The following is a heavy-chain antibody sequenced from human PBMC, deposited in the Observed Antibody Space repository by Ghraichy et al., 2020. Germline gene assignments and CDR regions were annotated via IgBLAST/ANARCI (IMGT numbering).Heavy chain of an antibody. Sequence: GGSLRLSCAASGFTFSSYAMSWVRQAPGKGLEWVSAISGSGGSTYYADSVKGRFTISRDNSKNTLYLQMNSLRAEDTAVYYCAKDSVDYYDSSGSQKSDWGQGTLVTVSS. CDR2: ISGSGGST. V-gene: IGHV3-23*01. J-gene: IGHJ4*02. CDR3: AKDSVDYYDSSGSQKSD. CDR1: GFTFSSYA. D-gene: IGHD3-22*01.